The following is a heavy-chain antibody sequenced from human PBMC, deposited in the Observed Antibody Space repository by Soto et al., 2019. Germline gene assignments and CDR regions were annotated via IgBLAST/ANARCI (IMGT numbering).Heavy chain of an antibody. CDR2: INPNSGGT. D-gene: IGHD3-9*01. V-gene: IGHV1-2*04. CDR1: GYTFTGYY. Sequence: ASVKVSCKASGYTFTGYYMHWVRQAPGQGLEWMGWINPNSGGTNYAQKFQGWVTMTRDTSISTAYMELSRLRSDDTAVYYCARGGYDILTGYYIDSWFDPWGQGTLVTVSS. CDR3: ARGGYDILTGYYIDSWFDP. J-gene: IGHJ5*02.